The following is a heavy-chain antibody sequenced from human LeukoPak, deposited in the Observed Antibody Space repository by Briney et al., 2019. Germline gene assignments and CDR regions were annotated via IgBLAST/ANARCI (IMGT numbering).Heavy chain of an antibody. V-gene: IGHV4-4*07. J-gene: IGHJ5*02. D-gene: IGHD3-9*01. Sequence: PSETLPLTCTVSGGSISSYYWSWIRQPAGKGLEWIGRIYTSGSTNYNPSLKSRVTMSVDTSKNQFSLKLSSVTAADTAVYYCARDHDILTGFPNTNWFDPWGQGTLVTVSS. CDR1: GGSISSYY. CDR2: IYTSGST. CDR3: ARDHDILTGFPNTNWFDP.